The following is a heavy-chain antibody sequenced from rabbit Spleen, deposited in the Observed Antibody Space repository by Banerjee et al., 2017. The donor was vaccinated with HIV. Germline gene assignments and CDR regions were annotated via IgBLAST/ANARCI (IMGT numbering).Heavy chain of an antibody. CDR2: IDSGSSGFT. D-gene: IGHD1-1*01. CDR3: ARDTSSSFSSYGMDL. J-gene: IGHJ6*01. CDR1: GVSFSDSSY. V-gene: IGHV1S40*01. Sequence: QSLEESGGDLVKPGASLTLTCMSSGVSFSDSSYMCWVRQAPGKGLEWIACIDSGSSGFTYFASWAKGRFTISKTSSTMVTLQMTSLTAADTATYFCARDTSSSFSSYGMDLWGPGTLVTVS.